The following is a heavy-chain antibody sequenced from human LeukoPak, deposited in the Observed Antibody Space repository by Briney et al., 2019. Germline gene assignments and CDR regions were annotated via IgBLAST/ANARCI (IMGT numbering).Heavy chain of an antibody. CDR1: GGSISSDY. CDR2: IYYSGST. V-gene: IGHV4-59*08. Sequence: SETLSLTCTVSGGSISSDYWSWIRQPPGKGLEWIGYIYYSGSTNYNSSPKSRVTISVDTSKNQFSLKLNSVTAADTAVYYCARHRHNYGMDVWGQGTTVTVSS. J-gene: IGHJ6*02. CDR3: ARHRHNYGMDV.